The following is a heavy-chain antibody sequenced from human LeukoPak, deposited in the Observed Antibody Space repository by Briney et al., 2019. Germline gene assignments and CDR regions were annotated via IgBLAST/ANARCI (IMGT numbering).Heavy chain of an antibody. J-gene: IGHJ4*02. V-gene: IGHV3-9*01. CDR3: AKAYDSSGYYSLVDF. CDR2: ISWNSGSI. Sequence: GRSLRLSCAASGFTFDDYAMHWVRQAPGKGLEWVSGISWNSGSIGYADSVKGRFTISRDNAKNSLYLQMNSLRAEDTALYYCAKAYDSSGYYSLVDFWGQGTLVTVSS. D-gene: IGHD3-22*01. CDR1: GFTFDDYA.